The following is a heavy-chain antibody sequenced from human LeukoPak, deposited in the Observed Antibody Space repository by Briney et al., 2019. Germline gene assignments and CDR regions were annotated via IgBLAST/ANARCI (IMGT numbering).Heavy chain of an antibody. CDR2: INHSGST. J-gene: IGHJ5*02. V-gene: IGHV4-34*01. D-gene: IGHD3-10*01. CDR3: ARRVTMVRGVIRRINWFDP. Sequence: GSLRLPCAASGFTFSSYSMNWVRQPPGKGLEWIGEINHSGSTNYNPSLKSRVTISVDTSRNQFSLKLSSVTAADTAVYYCARRVTMVRGVIRRINWFDPWGQGTLVTVSS. CDR1: GFTFSSYS.